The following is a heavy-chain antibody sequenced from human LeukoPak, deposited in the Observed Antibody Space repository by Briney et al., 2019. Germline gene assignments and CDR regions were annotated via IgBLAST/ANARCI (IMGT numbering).Heavy chain of an antibody. CDR1: GFTFSSYS. CDR3: ARDKRRGQWLVSKFVPYYYYYGMDV. Sequence: GGSLRLSCAASGFTFSSYSMNWVRQAPGKGLEWVSSISSSSSYIYYADSVKGRFTISRDNAKNSLYLQMNSLRAEDTAVYYCARDKRRGQWLVSKFVPYYYYYGMDVWGQGTLVTVSS. V-gene: IGHV3-21*01. J-gene: IGHJ6*02. CDR2: ISSSSSYI. D-gene: IGHD6-19*01.